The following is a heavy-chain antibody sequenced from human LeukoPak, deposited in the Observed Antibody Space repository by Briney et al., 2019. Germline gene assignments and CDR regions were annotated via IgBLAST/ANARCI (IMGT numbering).Heavy chain of an antibody. CDR2: INPSGGST. J-gene: IGHJ4*02. CDR3: ARGKIVVVPAAKGPFDY. Sequence: ASVTVSCKASGYTFTSYYMHWVRQAPGQGLEWMGIINPSGGSTSYAQKFQGRVTMTRDTSTSTVYMELSSLRSEDTAVYYCARGKIVVVPAAKGPFDYWGQGTLVTVSS. CDR1: GYTFTSYY. V-gene: IGHV1-46*03. D-gene: IGHD2-2*01.